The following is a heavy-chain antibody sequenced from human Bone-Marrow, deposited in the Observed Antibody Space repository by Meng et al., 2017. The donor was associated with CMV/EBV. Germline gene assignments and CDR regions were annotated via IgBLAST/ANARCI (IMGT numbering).Heavy chain of an antibody. CDR1: GISISSSAHY. CDR3: AIHYFYYTSPCPAFDY. J-gene: IGHJ4*02. Sequence: SESLSLPCTVSGISISSSAHYWGWIRQPPGKGLEWIGRSYYTGSTYHNPSRKSRVSTSVDTSKNHFSLRLGSVTAADTAMYDCAIHYFYYTSPCPAFDYWDQGTLVTVSS. D-gene: IGHD3-3*01. V-gene: IGHV4-39*07. CDR2: SYYTGST.